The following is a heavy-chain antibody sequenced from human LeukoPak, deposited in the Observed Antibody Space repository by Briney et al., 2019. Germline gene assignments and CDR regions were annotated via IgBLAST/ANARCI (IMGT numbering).Heavy chain of an antibody. CDR2: IYYSGST. CDR3: ARGEEDRVVGATGAFDI. CDR1: GGSISSSSYY. D-gene: IGHD1-26*01. Sequence: SETLSLTCTVSGGSISSSSYYWGWIRQPPGKGLEWIGSIYYSGSTYYNPSLKSRVTISVDTSKNQFSLKLSSVIAADTAVYYCARGEEDRVVGATGAFDIWGQGTMVTVSS. J-gene: IGHJ3*02. V-gene: IGHV4-39*07.